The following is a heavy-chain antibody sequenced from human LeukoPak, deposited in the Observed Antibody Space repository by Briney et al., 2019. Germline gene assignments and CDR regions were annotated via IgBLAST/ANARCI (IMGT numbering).Heavy chain of an antibody. Sequence: GGSLRLSCAASGFTFSSYTMHWVRQAPGKGLEWVSSISSTSSYIYHADSVKGRFTISRDNAKNSLYLQMNSLRAEDTAVYYCARAEGYFDCLGEGALVTVSS. CDR1: GFTFSSYT. D-gene: IGHD2-15*01. J-gene: IGHJ4*02. V-gene: IGHV3-21*06. CDR3: ARAEGYFDC. CDR2: ISSTSSYI.